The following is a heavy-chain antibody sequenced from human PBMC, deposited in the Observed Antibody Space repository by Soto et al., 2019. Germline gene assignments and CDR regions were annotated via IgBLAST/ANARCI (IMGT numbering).Heavy chain of an antibody. Sequence: EVQLVESGGGLVQPGGSLRLSCAASGFTFTSYWMNWVRQAPGKGLEWVANIKQAGPSKYYADSVKGRFTVSRDNGKSSIYSQMDSLREDDSAVYSGARLLFIFMERDFDSWGQGTLLSVSS. J-gene: IGHJ4*02. CDR3: ARLLFIFMERDFDS. D-gene: IGHD3-3*01. V-gene: IGHV3-7*05. CDR1: GFTFTSYW. CDR2: IKQAGPSK.